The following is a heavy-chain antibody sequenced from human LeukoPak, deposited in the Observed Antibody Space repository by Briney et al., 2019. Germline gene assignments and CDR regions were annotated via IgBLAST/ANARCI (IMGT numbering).Heavy chain of an antibody. V-gene: IGHV3-30*02. CDR3: AKDQATTIMKGYFDF. CDR1: GFIFSSYG. Sequence: GGSLRLSCVASGFIFSSYGMHWVRQAPGKGLEWVAFIRSDGSIKYYADSVKGRFTISRDNSKNTLYLQMNSLRAEDTAVYYCAKDQATTIMKGYFDFWGQGTLLTVSS. J-gene: IGHJ4*02. D-gene: IGHD4-11*01. CDR2: IRSDGSIK.